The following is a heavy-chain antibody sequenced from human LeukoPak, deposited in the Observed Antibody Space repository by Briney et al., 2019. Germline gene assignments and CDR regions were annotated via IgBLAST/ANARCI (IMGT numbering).Heavy chain of an antibody. CDR3: ARGGSGWWYYFDY. D-gene: IGHD6-19*01. CDR1: GGSISSGSYY. CDR2: IYTSGST. V-gene: IGHV4-61*02. Sequence: PSQTLSLTCTVSGGSISSGSYYWSWIRQPAGKGLEWIGRIYTSGSTNYNPSLKSRVTISVDTSKNQFSLKLSSVTAADTAVYYCARGGSGWWYYFDYWGQGTLVTVSS. J-gene: IGHJ4*02.